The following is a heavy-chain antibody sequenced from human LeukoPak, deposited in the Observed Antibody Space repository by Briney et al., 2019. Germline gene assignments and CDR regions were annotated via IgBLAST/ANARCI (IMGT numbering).Heavy chain of an antibody. CDR2: TSYDGTNK. J-gene: IGHJ4*02. CDR3: ARKSLWFKYYDC. D-gene: IGHD3-10*01. V-gene: IGHV3-30*04. Sequence: GSLRLSCAASGFTFTSYTMHWVRQAPGKGLEWVAATSYDGTNKYYADSVKGRFTISRDNSNNTLYLQMNSLRPEDTAVYFCARKSLWFKYYDCWGQGMLVTVSS. CDR1: GFTFTSYT.